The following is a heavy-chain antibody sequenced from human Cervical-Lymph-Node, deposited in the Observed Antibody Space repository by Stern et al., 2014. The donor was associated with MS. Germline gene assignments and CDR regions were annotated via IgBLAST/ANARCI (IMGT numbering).Heavy chain of an antibody. Sequence: EVQLVESGGGLVQPGGSLRLSCAASGFTFRSYSMDWVRQAPGKGLEWVSYISGSSSATYYADSVKGRFTISRDNAKNSLYLQMNSLRDEDTAVYYCARVDYGDYYIDYWGQGTLVTVSS. CDR1: GFTFRSYS. V-gene: IGHV3-48*02. CDR2: ISGSSSAT. CDR3: ARVDYGDYYIDY. D-gene: IGHD4-17*01. J-gene: IGHJ4*02.